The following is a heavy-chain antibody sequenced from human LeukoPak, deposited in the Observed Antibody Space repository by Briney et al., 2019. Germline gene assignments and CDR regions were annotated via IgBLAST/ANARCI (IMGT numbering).Heavy chain of an antibody. Sequence: QPGGSLRLSCAASGFTFSSYAMHWVRQAPGKGLEWVAVISYDGSNKYYADSVKGRFTISRDNSKNTLYLQMNSLRAEDTAVYYCAKLIWKLLPFDYWGQGTMVTVSS. CDR2: ISYDGSNK. D-gene: IGHD1-26*01. J-gene: IGHJ4*03. V-gene: IGHV3-30*04. CDR3: AKLIWKLLPFDY. CDR1: GFTFSSYA.